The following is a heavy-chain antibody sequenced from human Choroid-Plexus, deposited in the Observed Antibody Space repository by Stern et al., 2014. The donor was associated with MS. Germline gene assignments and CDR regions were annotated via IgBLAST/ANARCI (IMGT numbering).Heavy chain of an antibody. CDR2: ISYHGSDK. V-gene: IGHV3-30*18. Sequence: VQLVESGGGVAQPGRPLILSCAASGFTFSNFGMHWVRQAPGKGLEWVALISYHGSDKYYADSVKGRFTIFRDNSKNTLYMHMNSLRAEDTAVYYCAKDRQWSTYFFDYWGQGSLVTVSS. D-gene: IGHD2-15*01. CDR1: GFTFSNFG. J-gene: IGHJ4*02. CDR3: AKDRQWSTYFFDY.